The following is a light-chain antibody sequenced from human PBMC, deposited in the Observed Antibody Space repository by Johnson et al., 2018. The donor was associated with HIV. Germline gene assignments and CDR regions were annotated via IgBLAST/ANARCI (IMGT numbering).Light chain of an antibody. Sequence: QPVLTQPPSVSAAPGQKVTISCSGSSSNIGNNYVSWYQQLPGTAPKLLIFDNDKRPSGIPDRFSGSKSGTSATLGITGFHTGDDADYYCGTWDSSLSAYVIGTGTKVTFL. V-gene: IGLV1-51*01. CDR1: SSNIGNNY. CDR2: DND. CDR3: GTWDSSLSAYV. J-gene: IGLJ1*01.